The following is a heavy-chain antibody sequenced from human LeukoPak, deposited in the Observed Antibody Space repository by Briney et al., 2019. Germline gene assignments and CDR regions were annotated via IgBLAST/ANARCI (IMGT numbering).Heavy chain of an antibody. CDR1: GGSIGSGRYY. J-gene: IGHJ4*02. V-gene: IGHV4-39*01. CDR2: IYNSWST. D-gene: IGHD2-2*01. CDR3: ARNITSVIPAGYFDY. Sequence: KSSETLSLTCTVSGGSIGSGRYYWARIRQPPGKGLEWIGSIYNSWSTSYNPSLKSRVTMSVDTSKNQFSLRLSSVTAADAAVYYCARNITSVIPAGYFDYWGQGTLVTVSP.